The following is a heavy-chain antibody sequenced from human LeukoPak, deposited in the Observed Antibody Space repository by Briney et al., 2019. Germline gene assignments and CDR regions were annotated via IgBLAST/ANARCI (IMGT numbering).Heavy chain of an antibody. J-gene: IGHJ4*02. V-gene: IGHV1-69*13. Sequence: ASVKVSCKASGGTFSSYAISWVRQAPGQGLEWMGGIIPIFGTANYAQKFQGRVTITAGESTSTAYMELSSLRSEDTAVYYCARDQGDGYNGDYWGQGTLVTVSS. D-gene: IGHD5-24*01. CDR1: GGTFSSYA. CDR3: ARDQGDGYNGDY. CDR2: IIPIFGTA.